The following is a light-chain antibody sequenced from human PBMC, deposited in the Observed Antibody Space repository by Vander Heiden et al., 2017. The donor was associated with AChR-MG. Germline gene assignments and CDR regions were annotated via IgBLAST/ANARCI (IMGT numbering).Light chain of an antibody. Sequence: QSVLTQPPSVSGAPGQTVPISCTGSSSKVGAGDDVNWYQHLPGTSPKVIITGNNNRPAGVPERFFGSKSGSSASLAITGLQAEDEAVYYGQAYDSNQGILFGGGTKLAVL. V-gene: IGLV1-40*01. J-gene: IGLJ2*01. CDR1: SSKVGAGDD. CDR3: QAYDSNQGIL. CDR2: GNN.